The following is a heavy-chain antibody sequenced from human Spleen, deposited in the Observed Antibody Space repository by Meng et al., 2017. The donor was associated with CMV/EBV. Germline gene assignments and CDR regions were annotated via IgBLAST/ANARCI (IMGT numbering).Heavy chain of an antibody. CDR3: ARRGVATSHYYYYGMDV. CDR2: SNAGNGNT. CDR1: GYTFTSYA. Sequence: ASVKVSCKASGYTFTSYAMHWVRQAPGQRLEWMGWSNAGNGNTKYSQEFQGRVTITRDTSASTAYMELSSLRSEDTAVYYCARRGVATSHYYYYGMDVWGQGTTVTVSS. D-gene: IGHD5-12*01. V-gene: IGHV1-3*02. J-gene: IGHJ6*02.